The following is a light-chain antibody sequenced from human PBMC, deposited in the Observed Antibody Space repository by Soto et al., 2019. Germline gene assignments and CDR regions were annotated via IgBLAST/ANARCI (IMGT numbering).Light chain of an antibody. J-gene: IGLJ1*01. Sequence: QSALTQPASVSGSPGQSITISCTGTSSDVGGYNYVSWYQQLPGKAPKLMIYDVSIRPSGVSNRFSGSKSGNTASLTISGLQVGYKADSCCSPYTSSSPLDVFGRGTKLTVL. V-gene: IGLV2-14*03. CDR3: SPYTSSSPLDV. CDR1: SSDVGGYNY. CDR2: DVS.